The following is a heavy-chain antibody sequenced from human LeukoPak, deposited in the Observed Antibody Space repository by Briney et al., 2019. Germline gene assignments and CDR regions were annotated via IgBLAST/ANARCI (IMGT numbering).Heavy chain of an antibody. D-gene: IGHD5-18*01. CDR2: IYYSGST. V-gene: IGHV4-39*01. CDR1: GGSISSSSYH. J-gene: IGHJ4*02. Sequence: SETLSLTCTVSGGSISSSSYHSGWIRQPPGKGLEWIGRIYYSGSTYHNPSLKRRVTISVDTSKNQFSLKLSSVTAADTAVYYCARHRSYTAMAPGLDYWGQGTLVTVSS. CDR3: ARHRSYTAMAPGLDY.